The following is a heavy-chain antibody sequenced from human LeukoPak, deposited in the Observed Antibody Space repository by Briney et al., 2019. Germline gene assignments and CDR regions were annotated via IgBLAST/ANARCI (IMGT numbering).Heavy chain of an antibody. CDR2: INHSGST. CDR1: GFTFSRFS. Sequence: GSLRLSCAASGFTFSRFSMSWIRQPPGKGLEWIGEINHSGSTNYNPSLKSRVTISVDTSKNQFSLKLSSVTAADTAVYYCARLVGYSSSWSYYYYYMDVWGKGTTVTISS. V-gene: IGHV4-34*01. D-gene: IGHD6-13*01. J-gene: IGHJ6*03. CDR3: ARLVGYSSSWSYYYYYMDV.